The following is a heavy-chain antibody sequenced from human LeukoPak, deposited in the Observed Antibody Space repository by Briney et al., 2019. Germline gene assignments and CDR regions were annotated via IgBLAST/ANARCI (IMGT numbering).Heavy chain of an antibody. J-gene: IGHJ6*03. CDR2: IRSRADGATT. CDR3: SRADYYGSGSPISLDG. D-gene: IGHD3-10*01. V-gene: IGHV3-49*04. Sequence: GGSLRLSCAASGFTFSDYYMSWVRQAPGKGLEWVSFIRSRADGATTEYAASVKGSFTISREDSKSIAYQQMNSLKTDDRAVYYCSRADYYGSGSPISLDGWGKGTTVTVS. CDR1: GFTFSDYY.